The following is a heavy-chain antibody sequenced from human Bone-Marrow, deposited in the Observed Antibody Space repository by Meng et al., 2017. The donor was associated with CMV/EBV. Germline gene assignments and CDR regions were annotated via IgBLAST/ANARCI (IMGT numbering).Heavy chain of an antibody. V-gene: IGHV3-7*01. CDR3: AKDLYGAHVPDYYGMDV. CDR1: GFTFSSYW. CDR2: IKQDGSET. J-gene: IGHJ6*02. Sequence: GGSLRLSCAASGFTFSSYWMSWVRQAPGKGLEWVANIKQDGSETDYVDSVKGRFTISRDNSKNTLYLQMNSLRAEDTAVYYCAKDLYGAHVPDYYGMDVWGQGTTVTVSS. D-gene: IGHD4-17*01.